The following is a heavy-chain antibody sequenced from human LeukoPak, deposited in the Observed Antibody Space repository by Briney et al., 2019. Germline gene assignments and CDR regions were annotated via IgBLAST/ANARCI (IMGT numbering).Heavy chain of an antibody. CDR3: ARDGSGSSPRYYFDY. CDR1: GYTFTSYY. V-gene: IGHV1-46*01. Sequence: ASVKVSCKASGYTFTSYYMHWVRQAPGQGLEWMGINNPSGGSTSYAQKFQGRVTMTRDTSTSTVYMELSSLRSEDAAVYYCARDGSGSSPRYYFDYWGQGTLVTVSS. J-gene: IGHJ4*02. D-gene: IGHD3-10*01. CDR2: NNPSGGST.